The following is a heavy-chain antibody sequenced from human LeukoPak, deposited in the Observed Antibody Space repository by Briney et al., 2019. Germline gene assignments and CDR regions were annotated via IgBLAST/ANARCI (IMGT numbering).Heavy chain of an antibody. Sequence: GGSLRLSCAASGFTFSSYAMSWVRQAPGKGLEWVSAISGSGGSTYYADSVKGRFTISRDNAKNSLYLQMNSLRAEDTAVYYCARFLHYYDSSGYYPSYYYYYMDVWGKGTTVTVSS. D-gene: IGHD3-22*01. CDR1: GFTFSSYA. V-gene: IGHV3-23*01. J-gene: IGHJ6*03. CDR3: ARFLHYYDSSGYYPSYYYYYMDV. CDR2: ISGSGGST.